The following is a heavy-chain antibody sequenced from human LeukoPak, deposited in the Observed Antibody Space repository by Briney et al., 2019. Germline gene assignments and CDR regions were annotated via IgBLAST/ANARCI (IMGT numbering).Heavy chain of an antibody. CDR1: GYTLTELS. D-gene: IGHD1-14*01. Sequence: ASVKVSCKVSGYTLTELSMHWVRQAPGKGLEWMGGFDPEDGETIYAQKLQGRVTMTEDTSTDTAYMELSSLRSEDTAVYYCATSGTNPTYYYYYVDVWGKGTTVTVSS. J-gene: IGHJ6*03. CDR3: ATSGTNPTYYYYYVDV. CDR2: FDPEDGET. V-gene: IGHV1-24*01.